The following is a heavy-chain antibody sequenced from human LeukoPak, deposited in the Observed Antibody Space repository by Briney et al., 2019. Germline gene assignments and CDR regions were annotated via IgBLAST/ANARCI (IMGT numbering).Heavy chain of an antibody. Sequence: PSQTLSLTCTVSGRSISSGSYYWSWIRQPAGKGPEWIGRIYTSGSTNYNPSLKSRVTISVDTSKNQFSLKLSSVTAADTAVYYCARESHYYYDSSGYYVDYWGQGTLVTVSS. J-gene: IGHJ4*02. D-gene: IGHD3-22*01. CDR2: IYTSGST. CDR3: ARESHYYYDSSGYYVDY. V-gene: IGHV4-61*02. CDR1: GRSISSGSYY.